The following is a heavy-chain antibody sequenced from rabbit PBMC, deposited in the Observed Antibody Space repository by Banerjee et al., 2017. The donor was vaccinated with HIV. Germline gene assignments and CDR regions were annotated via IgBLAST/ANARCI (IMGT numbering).Heavy chain of an antibody. J-gene: IGHJ3*01. CDR1: GFDFTSYY. Sequence: QLKESGGGLVQPGGSLKLSCKASGFDFTSYYMSWVHQAPGKGLEWIGYIDPVFGSAYYASWVNGRFSISRENTQNTVSLQLNSLTAADTATYFCARGGGLWGQGTLVTVS. CDR2: IDPVFGSA. CDR3: ARGGGL. V-gene: IGHV1S7*01.